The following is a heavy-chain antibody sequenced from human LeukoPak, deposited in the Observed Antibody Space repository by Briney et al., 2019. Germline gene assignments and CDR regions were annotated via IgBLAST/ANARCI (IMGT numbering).Heavy chain of an antibody. Sequence: SGPALVKPTQTLTLTCTFSGFSLSARAVGVGWFRQPPGKALEWLALIYWNNDNRYSPSLRSRLTITKDTSKNQVVLTMTNMDPVDTGTYYCARLKQVYSRDTFDIWGQGTMVAVSS. CDR3: ARLKQVYSRDTFDI. CDR1: GFSLSARAVG. V-gene: IGHV2-5*01. J-gene: IGHJ3*02. D-gene: IGHD1/OR15-1a*01. CDR2: IYWNNDN.